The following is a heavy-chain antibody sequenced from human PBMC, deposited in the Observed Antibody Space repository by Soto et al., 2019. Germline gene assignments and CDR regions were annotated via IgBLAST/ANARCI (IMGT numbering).Heavy chain of an antibody. J-gene: IGHJ4*02. CDR2: ISSVDSII. D-gene: IGHD3-22*01. CDR3: ARDLGYYASSGYFDY. CDR1: GFTFSDYY. V-gene: IGHV3-11*01. Sequence: SLRLSCAASGFTFSDYYMSWIRQAPGKGLEWVSYISSVDSIISYADSVKGRFTISRDNAKNSLYLQMNSLRAEDTAVYYCARDLGYYASSGYFDYWGQGTLVTVSS.